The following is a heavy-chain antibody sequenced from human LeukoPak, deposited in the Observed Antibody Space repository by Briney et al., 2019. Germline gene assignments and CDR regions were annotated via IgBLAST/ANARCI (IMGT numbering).Heavy chain of an antibody. Sequence: PSETLSLTCTVSGGSISSGGYYWSWIRQHPGKGLEWIGYIYYSGSTYYNPSLKSRVTISVDTSKNQLSLKLSSVTAADTAVYYCARDWSSLGWFDPWGQGTLATVSS. J-gene: IGHJ5*02. CDR3: ARDWSSLGWFDP. CDR1: GGSISSGGYY. V-gene: IGHV4-31*03. D-gene: IGHD6-13*01. CDR2: IYYSGST.